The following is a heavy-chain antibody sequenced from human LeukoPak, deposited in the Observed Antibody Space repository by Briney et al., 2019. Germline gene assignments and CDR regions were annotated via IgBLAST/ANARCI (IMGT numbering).Heavy chain of an antibody. CDR2: IYYSGST. V-gene: IGHV4-59*01. D-gene: IGHD3-10*01. J-gene: IGHJ4*02. CDR1: GGSISSYY. CDR3: ARKGEFSFFDY. Sequence: SETLSLTCTVSGGSISSYYWSWIRQPPGKGLEWIGYIYYSGSTNYNPSLKSRVTISVDTSKNQFSLKLSSVTAVDTAVYYCARKGEFSFFDYWGQGTLVTVSS.